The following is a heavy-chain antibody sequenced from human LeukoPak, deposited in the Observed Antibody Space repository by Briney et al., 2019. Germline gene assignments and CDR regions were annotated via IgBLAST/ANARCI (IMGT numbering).Heavy chain of an antibody. CDR3: ARTSHYVDIAATIPYGIYYFDY. CDR2: INPNSGGT. CDR1: GYTFTGYF. J-gene: IGHJ4*02. D-gene: IGHD5-12*01. V-gene: IGHV1-2*02. Sequence: ASVKVSCKASGYTFTGYFIHWVRQAPGQGLEWMGWINPNSGGTNYAQKFQGRVTMTRDTSISTAYMELSRLRSDDTAVYYCARTSHYVDIAATIPYGIYYFDYWGKGTLVTVSS.